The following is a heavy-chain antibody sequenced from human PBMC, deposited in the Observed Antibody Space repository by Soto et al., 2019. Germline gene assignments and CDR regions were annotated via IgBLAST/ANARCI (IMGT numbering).Heavy chain of an antibody. J-gene: IGHJ5*02. CDR2: ISAYNGNT. D-gene: IGHD6-13*01. CDR1: GYTFTSYG. V-gene: IGHV1-18*04. CDR3: ARDTRLDAAAGPSWFDP. Sequence: GASVKVSCKASGYTFTSYGISWVRQAPGQGLEWMGWISAYNGNTNYAQKLQGRVTMTTDTSTSTAYMELRSLRSDDTAVYYCARDTRLDAAAGPSWFDPWGQGTLVTVSS.